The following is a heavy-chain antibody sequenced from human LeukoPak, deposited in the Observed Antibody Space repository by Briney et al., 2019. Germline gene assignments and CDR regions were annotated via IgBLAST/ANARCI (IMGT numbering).Heavy chain of an antibody. CDR3: ARGADTHFDY. Sequence: GGSLRLSCAASGSTFSNYDMHWVRQATGKGLEWVSAIGTAGDTYYQGSVRGRFTMSRENAKNSLYLQMNSLTAGDTAVYYCARGADTHFDYWGQGILVTVSS. CDR1: GSTFSNYD. J-gene: IGHJ4*02. CDR2: IGTAGDT. V-gene: IGHV3-13*04. D-gene: IGHD2-15*01.